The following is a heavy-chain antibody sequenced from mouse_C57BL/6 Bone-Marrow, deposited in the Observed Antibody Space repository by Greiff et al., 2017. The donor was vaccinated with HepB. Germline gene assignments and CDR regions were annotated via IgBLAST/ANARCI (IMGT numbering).Heavy chain of an antibody. CDR1: GYAFSSSW. Sequence: QVQLKQSGPELVKPGASVKISCKASGYAFSSSWMNWVKQRPGKGLEWIGRIYPGDGDTNYNGKFKGKATLTADKSSSTADMQLSSLTSEDSAVYFCARWGNNGGYFDYWGQGTTLTVSS. D-gene: IGHD2-1*01. J-gene: IGHJ2*01. CDR3: ARWGNNGGYFDY. CDR2: IYPGDGDT. V-gene: IGHV1-82*01.